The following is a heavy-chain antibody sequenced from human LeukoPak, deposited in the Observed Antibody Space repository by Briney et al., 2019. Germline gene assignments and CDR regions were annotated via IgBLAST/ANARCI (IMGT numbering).Heavy chain of an antibody. CDR1: GYSFTSYW. D-gene: IGHD6-6*01. CDR3: ARQTGLAAPVVSY. Sequence: KNGESLKTSCKGSGYSFTSYWIGWVRQMPGKGVEWMGIIYPGDSDTRYSPSFQGQVTISADKSISTAYLQWSSLKASDTAMYYCARQTGLAAPVVSYWGQGTLVTVSS. J-gene: IGHJ4*02. V-gene: IGHV5-51*01. CDR2: IYPGDSDT.